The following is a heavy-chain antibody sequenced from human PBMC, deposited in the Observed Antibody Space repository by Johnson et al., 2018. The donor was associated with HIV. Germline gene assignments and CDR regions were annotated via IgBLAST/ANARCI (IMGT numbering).Heavy chain of an antibody. V-gene: IGHV3-33*01. D-gene: IGHD1-26*01. CDR3: ARERSSSSGAFDI. J-gene: IGHJ3*02. CDR2: IWYDGSNK. CDR1: GFTFSSYG. Sequence: QVQLVESGGGVVQPGRSLRLSCAASGFTFSSYGMHWVRQAPGKGLEWVAVIWYDGSNKYYADYEKGRFTISRDNSKNTLYPQMNSLRAEDTAVYYCARERSSSSGAFDIWGQGTMVTVSS.